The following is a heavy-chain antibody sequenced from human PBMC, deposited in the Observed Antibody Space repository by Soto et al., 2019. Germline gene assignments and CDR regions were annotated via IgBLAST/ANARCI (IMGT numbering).Heavy chain of an antibody. CDR3: ARSDNDYDFWSGYSGDAFDI. J-gene: IGHJ3*02. CDR1: GGTFSSYT. D-gene: IGHD3-3*01. V-gene: IGHV1-69*02. CDR2: IIPILGIA. Sequence: QVQLVQSGAEVKKPGSSVKVSCKASGGTFSSYTISWVRQAPGQGLEWMGRIIPILGIANYAQKFQGRVTITADKSTSTAYMELSSLRSEDTAVYYCARSDNDYDFWSGYSGDAFDIWGQGTMVTVSS.